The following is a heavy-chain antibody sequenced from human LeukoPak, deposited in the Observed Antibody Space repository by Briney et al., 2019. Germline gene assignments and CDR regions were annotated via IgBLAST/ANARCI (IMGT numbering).Heavy chain of an antibody. V-gene: IGHV4-30-4*01. D-gene: IGHD4-17*01. CDR1: GGSISSGDYY. J-gene: IGHJ5*02. CDR3: ARDRSDYGDYGGWFDP. Sequence: SQTLSLTCTVSGGSISSGDYYWSWIRQPPGTGLEWIGYIYYSGSTYYNPSLKSRVTISVDTSKNQFSLKLSSVTAADTAVYYCARDRSDYGDYGGWFDPWGQGTLVTVSS. CDR2: IYYSGST.